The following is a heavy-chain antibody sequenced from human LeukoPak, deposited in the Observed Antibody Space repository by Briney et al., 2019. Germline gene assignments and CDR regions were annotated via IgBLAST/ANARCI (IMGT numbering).Heavy chain of an antibody. CDR2: INPNRGGT. J-gene: IGHJ5*02. CDR1: GYTFTGYY. D-gene: IGHD1-1*01. Sequence: GASVKVSCKASGYTFTGYYMHWVRQAPGQGLEWMGWINPNRGGTNYAQKFQGRVTMTRDTSISTAYRELSRLRSDDTAVYYCARVFTATLDWFDPWGQGTLVTVSS. CDR3: ARVFTATLDWFDP. V-gene: IGHV1-2*02.